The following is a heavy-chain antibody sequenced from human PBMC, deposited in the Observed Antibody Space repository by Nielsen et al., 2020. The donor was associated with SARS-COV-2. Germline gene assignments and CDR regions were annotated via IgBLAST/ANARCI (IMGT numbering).Heavy chain of an antibody. D-gene: IGHD6-19*01. CDR3: ARCSGWFAY. CDR2: IKQDGSEK. J-gene: IGHJ4*02. Sequence: WIRQPPGKGLEWVANIKQDGSEKYYVDSVKGRFTISRDNAKNSLYLQMNSLRAEDTAVYYCARCSGWFAYWGQGTLVTVSS. V-gene: IGHV3-7*03.